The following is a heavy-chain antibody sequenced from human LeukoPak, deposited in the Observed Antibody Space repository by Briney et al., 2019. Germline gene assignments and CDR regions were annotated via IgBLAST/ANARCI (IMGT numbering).Heavy chain of an antibody. J-gene: IGHJ5*02. Sequence: SETLSLTCTVSGGSISSYYWSWIRQPPGKGLEWIGYIYYSGSTNYNPSLKSRVTISVYTSKNQFSLKLSSVTAADTAVYYCARDHYGSGSYPNWFDPWGQGTLVTVSS. CDR2: IYYSGST. V-gene: IGHV4-59*01. D-gene: IGHD3-10*01. CDR3: ARDHYGSGSYPNWFDP. CDR1: GGSISSYY.